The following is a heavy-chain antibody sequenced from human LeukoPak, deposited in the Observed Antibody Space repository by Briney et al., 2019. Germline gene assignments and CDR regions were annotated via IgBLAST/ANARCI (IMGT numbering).Heavy chain of an antibody. CDR2: ISAYNGNT. CDR1: GYTSTSYG. J-gene: IGHJ4*02. V-gene: IGHV1-18*01. D-gene: IGHD2-2*02. CDR3: ASPIPDYGDY. Sequence: ASVKVSCKASGYTSTSYGISWVRHAPRQGLEWMGWISAYNGNTNYAQKLQGRVTMTTDTSTSTAYMELRSLRSDNTAVYYCASPIPDYGDYWGQGTLVTVSS.